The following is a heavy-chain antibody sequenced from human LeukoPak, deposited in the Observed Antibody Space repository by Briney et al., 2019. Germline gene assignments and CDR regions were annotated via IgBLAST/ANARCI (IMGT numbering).Heavy chain of an antibody. V-gene: IGHV4-4*07. D-gene: IGHD2-21*01. CDR1: GVSISAYY. CDR2: IYPGERIYASENT. J-gene: IGHJ4*02. Sequence: SEALSLTCSVSGVSISAYYWSWIRQPAGKGLEWIGRIYPGERIYASENTNYNPSLKSRVSMSGDTSKNQVSLKLRSVTAADTAVYYCARGQSAYSSLGYWGQGTLVTVSS. CDR3: ARGQSAYSSLGY.